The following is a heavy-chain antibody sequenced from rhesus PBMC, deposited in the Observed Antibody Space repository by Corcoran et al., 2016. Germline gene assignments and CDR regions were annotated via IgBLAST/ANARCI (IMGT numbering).Heavy chain of an antibody. CDR2: IYGSSGST. Sequence: QVQLQESGPGVVKPSETLSLTCAVSGYSISSGYDWSWIRQPPRKGLEWIWYIYGSSGSTNYNPSLKKRITISKDTSKNKFSLKLSSVTAADTAGYYCARDAGYSNYGFDYWGQGVLVTVSS. CDR3: ARDAGYSNYGFDY. D-gene: IGHD4-23*01. CDR1: GYSISSGYD. J-gene: IGHJ4*01. V-gene: IGHV4-76*01.